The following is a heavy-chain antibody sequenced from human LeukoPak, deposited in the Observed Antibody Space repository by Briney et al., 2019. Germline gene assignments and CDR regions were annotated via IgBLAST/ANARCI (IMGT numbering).Heavy chain of an antibody. D-gene: IGHD6-13*01. Sequence: GGSLRLSCAASGFTFSSYAMSRVRQAPGKGLEWVSGISGSGGSTYYADSVKGRFTISGDNCKNTLYLQMNSLRAEDTAVYYCARGRPGITAAGYYFDYWGQGTLVTVSS. CDR1: GFTFSSYA. J-gene: IGHJ4*02. CDR2: ISGSGGST. V-gene: IGHV3-23*01. CDR3: ARGRPGITAAGYYFDY.